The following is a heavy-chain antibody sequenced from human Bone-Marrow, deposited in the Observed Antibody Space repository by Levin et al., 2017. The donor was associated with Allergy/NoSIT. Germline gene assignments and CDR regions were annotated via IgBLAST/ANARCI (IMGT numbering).Heavy chain of an antibody. CDR1: GGSVSSSDW. D-gene: IGHD3-9*01. CDR2: ISDSGST. V-gene: IGHV4-4*02. Sequence: PSETLSLTCAVSGGSVSSSDWWDWVRQSPGKGLEWVGEISDSGSTSYNPSLKSRVSISKDKSKNQFSLNLSSVTAADTAVYYCARRVHPGHYNHSYYYYMDVWGKGTTVTVSS. CDR3: ARRVHPGHYNHSYYYYMDV. J-gene: IGHJ6*03.